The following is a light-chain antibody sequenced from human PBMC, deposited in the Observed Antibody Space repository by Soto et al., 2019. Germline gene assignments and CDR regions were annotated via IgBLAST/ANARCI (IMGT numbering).Light chain of an antibody. CDR3: SSYTSSSTPV. V-gene: IGLV2-14*01. Sequence: QSALTQPASVSGSPGQSITISCTGTSSDVGGYNYVSWYQQHPGKAPKLMIYDVSNRPSGVSNRFSGSKSGNTASLTISGLQAEDEAAYYRSSYTSSSTPVFGTGTKLTVL. CDR2: DVS. CDR1: SSDVGGYNY. J-gene: IGLJ1*01.